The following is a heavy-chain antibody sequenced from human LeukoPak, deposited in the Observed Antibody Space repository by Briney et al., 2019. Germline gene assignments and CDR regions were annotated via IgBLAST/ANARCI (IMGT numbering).Heavy chain of an antibody. CDR2: ICYSGST. CDR3: ARDSLRDYGALWAFDI. D-gene: IGHD4-17*01. Sequence: SETLSLTCTVSGGSISSGGYYWSWIRQHPGKGLEWIGYICYSGSTYYNPSLKSRVTISVDTSKNQFSLKLSSVTAADTAVYYCARDSLRDYGALWAFDIWGQGTMVTVSS. CDR1: GGSISSGGYY. V-gene: IGHV4-31*03. J-gene: IGHJ3*02.